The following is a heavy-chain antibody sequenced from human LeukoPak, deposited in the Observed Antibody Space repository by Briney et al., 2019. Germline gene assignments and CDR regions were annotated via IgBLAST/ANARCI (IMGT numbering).Heavy chain of an antibody. CDR1: GGSISSGNY. CDR2: IHYSGST. J-gene: IGHJ3*02. CDR3: AKDKRITRIEGARDAFDI. Sequence: SETLSLTCTVSGGSISSGNYWSWIRQHPGKGLEWIGHIHYSGSTFYNPSLKSRVLISVDTSKNQFSLKLRSVTAADTAVYYCAKDKRITRIEGARDAFDIWGQGTMVTVSS. D-gene: IGHD3-16*01. V-gene: IGHV4-31*03.